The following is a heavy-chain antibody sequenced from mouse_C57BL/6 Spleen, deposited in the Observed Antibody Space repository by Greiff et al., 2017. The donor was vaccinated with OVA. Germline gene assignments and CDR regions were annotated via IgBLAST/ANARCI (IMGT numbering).Heavy chain of an antibody. CDR3: ARLLRLGAMDY. D-gene: IGHD1-1*01. Sequence: VQRVESGPGLVAPSQSLSITCTVSGFSLTSYGVDWVRQSPGKGLEWLGVIWGVGSTNYNSALKSRLSISKDNSKSQVFLKMNSLQTDDTAMYYCARLLRLGAMDYWGQGTSVTVSS. CDR1: GFSLTSYG. CDR2: IWGVGST. J-gene: IGHJ4*01. V-gene: IGHV2-6*01.